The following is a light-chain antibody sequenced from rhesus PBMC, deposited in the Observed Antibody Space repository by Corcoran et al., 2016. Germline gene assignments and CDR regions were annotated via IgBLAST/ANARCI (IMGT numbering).Light chain of an antibody. Sequence: QSALTQPPSVSKSLGQSVTISCTGHSSNIGGYNDVSWYQQHPGTAPRLLIYDVSKRPAGVSDRFSGSKSGNTASLTISGLQAEDGADYYCCSYGSGITFVFGSCTKLTVL. CDR1: SSNIGGYND. CDR2: DVS. J-gene: IGLJ6*01. CDR3: CSYGSGITFV. V-gene: IGLV2S9*01.